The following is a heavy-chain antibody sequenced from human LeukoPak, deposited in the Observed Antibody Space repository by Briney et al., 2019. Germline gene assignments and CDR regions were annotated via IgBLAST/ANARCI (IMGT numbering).Heavy chain of an antibody. V-gene: IGHV3-11*01. Sequence: LSLTCAVYGGSFSGYYWSWIRQPPGKGLEWVSYISSSGSTIYYADSVKGRFTISRDNAKNSLYLQMNSLRAEDTAVYYCTTSGGKDWFDPWGQGTLVTVSS. D-gene: IGHD2-15*01. CDR2: ISSSGSTI. CDR1: GGSFSGYY. CDR3: TTSGGKDWFDP. J-gene: IGHJ5*02.